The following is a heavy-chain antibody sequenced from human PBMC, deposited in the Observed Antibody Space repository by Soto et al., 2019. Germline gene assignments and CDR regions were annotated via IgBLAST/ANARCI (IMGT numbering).Heavy chain of an antibody. CDR3: ARGRYGDY. D-gene: IGHD1-1*01. J-gene: IGHJ4*02. CDR2: ISAHNGNT. V-gene: IGHV1-18*01. Sequence: QVHLVQSGAEVKKPGASVKVSCKCSGYTFTSYGITWVRQAPGQGLEWMGWISAHNGNTDYAQKLQGRVTVTRDTSTSTAYMELRSLRSDGTAVYYCARGRYGDYWGQGALVTVSS. CDR1: GYTFTSYG.